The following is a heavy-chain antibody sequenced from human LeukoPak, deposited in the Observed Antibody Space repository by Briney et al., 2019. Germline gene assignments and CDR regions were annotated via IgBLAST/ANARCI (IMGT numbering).Heavy chain of an antibody. CDR2: INAGNGNT. CDR3: ARAIRGIAARPDYYYYYMDV. V-gene: IGHV1-3*01. D-gene: IGHD6-6*01. J-gene: IGHJ6*03. CDR1: GYTFTSYA. Sequence: ASVKVSCKASGYTFTSYAMHWVRQAPGQRLEWMGWINAGNGNTKYSQKFQGRVTITRDTSASTAYMELSSLRSEDTAVYYCARAIRGIAARPDYYYYYMDVWGKGTTVTVSS.